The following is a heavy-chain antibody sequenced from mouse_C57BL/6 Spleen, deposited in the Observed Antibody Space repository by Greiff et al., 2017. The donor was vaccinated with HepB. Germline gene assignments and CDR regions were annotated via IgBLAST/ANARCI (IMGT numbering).Heavy chain of an antibody. V-gene: IGHV1-76*01. J-gene: IGHJ1*03. CDR1: GYTFTDYY. CDR2: IYPGSGNT. CDR3: ARGGDHYYYGSSHWYFDV. D-gene: IGHD1-1*01. Sequence: VQLQQSGAELVRPGASVKLSCKASGYTFTDYYINWVKQRPGQGLEWIARIYPGSGNTYYNEKFKGKATLTAEKSSSTAYMQISSLTSEDSAVYFCARGGDHYYYGSSHWYFDVWGTGTTVTVSS.